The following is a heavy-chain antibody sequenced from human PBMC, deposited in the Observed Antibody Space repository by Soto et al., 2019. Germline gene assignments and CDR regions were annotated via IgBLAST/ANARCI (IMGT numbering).Heavy chain of an antibody. D-gene: IGHD2-8*01. CDR3: ARFCTNGVCPYYYGMDV. CDR2: IDPSDSYT. J-gene: IGHJ6*02. Sequence: GESLKISWKGSGYNITNYWISWVRQMPGKGLEWMGRIDPSDSYTNYSPSFQGHVTISADKSISTAYLQWSSLKASDTAMYYCARFCTNGVCPYYYGMDVWGQGTTVTVSS. CDR1: GYNITNYW. V-gene: IGHV5-10-1*01.